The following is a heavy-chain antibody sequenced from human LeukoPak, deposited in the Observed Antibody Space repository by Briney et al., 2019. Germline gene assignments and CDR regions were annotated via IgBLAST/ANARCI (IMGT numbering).Heavy chain of an antibody. CDR3: VRGGRPMDQLLDY. CDR1: GFTFSSYA. CDR2: IYSGGST. D-gene: IGHD1-1*01. V-gene: IGHV3-66*01. J-gene: IGHJ4*02. Sequence: GGSLRLSYAASGFTFSSYAMHWVRQAPGKGLEWVAVIYSGGSTYYADSVKGRFTISRDNAENSLFLQMDNLRAEDAAVYYCVRGGRPMDQLLDYWGQGTLVTVSS.